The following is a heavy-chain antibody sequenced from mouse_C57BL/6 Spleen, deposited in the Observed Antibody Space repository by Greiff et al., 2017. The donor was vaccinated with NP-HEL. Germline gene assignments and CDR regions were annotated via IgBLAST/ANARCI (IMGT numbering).Heavy chain of an antibody. CDR3: ARGGILYDGSAWFAY. CDR1: GYTFTGYW. CDR2: ILPGSGST. D-gene: IGHD2-3*01. Sequence: VQLQQSGAELMKPGASVKLSCKATGYTFTGYWIAWVKQRPGHGLEWIGEILPGSGSTNYNEKFKGKATFTADTSSNTAYMQLSSLTTEDSAIYYCARGGILYDGSAWFAYWGQGTLVTVSA. V-gene: IGHV1-9*01. J-gene: IGHJ3*01.